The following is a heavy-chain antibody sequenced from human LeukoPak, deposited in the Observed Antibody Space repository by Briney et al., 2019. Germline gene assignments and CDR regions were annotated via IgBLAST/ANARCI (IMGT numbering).Heavy chain of an antibody. V-gene: IGHV1-18*01. CDR1: GYTFRNYG. Sequence: ASVKVSCKASGYTFRNYGITWVRQAPGQGLEWMGWIGPYNGNTDYAQKFQGRVIMTADTSTTTAHMELRSLRSDDTAVYYCARGRLKRVPFTKVAGALDYWGQGTRVTVSS. D-gene: IGHD6-19*01. J-gene: IGHJ4*02. CDR3: ARGRLKRVPFTKVAGALDY. CDR2: IGPYNGNT.